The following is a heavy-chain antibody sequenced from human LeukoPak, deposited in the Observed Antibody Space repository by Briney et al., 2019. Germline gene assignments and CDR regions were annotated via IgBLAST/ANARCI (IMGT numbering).Heavy chain of an antibody. CDR3: ARSSGYYYGWFDP. V-gene: IGHV3-48*04. J-gene: IGHJ5*02. CDR1: GFTFSSYA. D-gene: IGHD3-22*01. CDR2: ISSSSSTI. Sequence: GGSLRLSCAASGFTFSSYAMSWVRQAPGKGLEWVSYISSSSSTIYYADSVKGRFTISRDNAKNSLYLQMNSLRAEDTAVYYCARSSGYYYGWFDPWGQGTLVTVSS.